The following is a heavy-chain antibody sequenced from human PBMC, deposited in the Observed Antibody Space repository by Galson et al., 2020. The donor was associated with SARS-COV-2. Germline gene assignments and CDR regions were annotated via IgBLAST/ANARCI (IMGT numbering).Heavy chain of an antibody. J-gene: IGHJ6*02. V-gene: IGHV4-59*01. CDR3: ARAGRGQQLALTYYYYYGMDV. CDR1: GGSISSYY. CDR2: IYYSGST. Sequence: ETSETLSLTCTASGGSISSYYWSWIRQPPGKGLEWIGYIYYSGSTNYNPSLKSRVTISVDTSKNQFSLKLSSVTAADTAVYYCARAGRGQQLALTYYYYYGMDVWGQGTTVTVSS. D-gene: IGHD6-13*01.